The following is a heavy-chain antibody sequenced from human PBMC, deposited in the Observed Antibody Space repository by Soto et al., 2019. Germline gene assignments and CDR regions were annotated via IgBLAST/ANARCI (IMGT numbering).Heavy chain of an antibody. Sequence: SETLSLTCTGSGGSISGGDYYWSWIRQSPGKGLEWIGDINHSGSTNYNPSLKSRVTISVDTSKNQFSLKLSSVTAADTAVYYCARGRQPENEQQISFDYWGQGTLVTVSS. CDR2: INHSGST. D-gene: IGHD1-1*01. CDR3: ARGRQPENEQQISFDY. J-gene: IGHJ4*02. V-gene: IGHV4-34*01. CDR1: GGSISGGDYY.